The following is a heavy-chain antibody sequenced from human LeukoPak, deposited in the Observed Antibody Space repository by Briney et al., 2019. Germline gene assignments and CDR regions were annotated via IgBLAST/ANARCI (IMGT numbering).Heavy chain of an antibody. CDR2: IYHSGST. Sequence: SETLSLTCAVSGYSISSGYYWGWIRQPPGKGLEWIGSIYHSGSTNYNPSLKSRVTISVDTSKNQFSLKLSSVTAADTAVYYCARGSGWFPYYFDYWGQETLVTVSS. V-gene: IGHV4-38-2*01. D-gene: IGHD6-19*01. CDR3: ARGSGWFPYYFDY. CDR1: GYSISSGYY. J-gene: IGHJ4*02.